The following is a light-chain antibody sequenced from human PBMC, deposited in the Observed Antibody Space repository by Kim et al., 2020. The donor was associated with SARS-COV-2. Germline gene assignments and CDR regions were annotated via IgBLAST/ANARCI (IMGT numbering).Light chain of an antibody. CDR2: GAS. CDR3: QQYNNWPRT. J-gene: IGKJ4*02. CDR1: QTFSTS. V-gene: IGKV3-15*01. Sequence: VSPGERATLSCRASQTFSTSLAWYQQKPGQAPRLLIFGASTRATGVPARFSGGGSGTEFTLTISSLQSQDFAIYYCQQYNNWPRTFGGGTKVDIK.